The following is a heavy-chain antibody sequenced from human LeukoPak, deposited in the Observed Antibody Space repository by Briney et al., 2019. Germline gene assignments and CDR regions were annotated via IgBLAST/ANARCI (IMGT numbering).Heavy chain of an antibody. J-gene: IGHJ4*02. CDR3: AKHSHDGSAPYYEVQLDY. Sequence: GGSLRLSCAASGFPLSSYAMSWVRQVPGKGLEWVSATSSSDDGTYHADSVRGRFTIYRDNSKNTVYLQMNSLRAEDTAIYYCAKHSHDGSAPYYEVQLDYWGQGTLVTVSS. V-gene: IGHV3-23*01. CDR1: GFPLSSYA. CDR2: TSSSDDGT. D-gene: IGHD3-22*01.